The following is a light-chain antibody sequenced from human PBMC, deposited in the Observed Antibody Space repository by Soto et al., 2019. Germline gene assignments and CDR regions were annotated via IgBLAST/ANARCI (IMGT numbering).Light chain of an antibody. CDR1: SSDVGSYDY. Sequence: QSALIQPPSVSGSPGQSVTISCTGTSSDVGSYDYVSWYQQHPGTVPKPMIYNVNTRPSGVPDRFSGSKSGNTASLTISGLQAEDEADYYCTSYTSSSTFYVFGTGTKLTVL. J-gene: IGLJ1*01. CDR2: NVN. CDR3: TSYTSSSTFYV. V-gene: IGLV2-18*02.